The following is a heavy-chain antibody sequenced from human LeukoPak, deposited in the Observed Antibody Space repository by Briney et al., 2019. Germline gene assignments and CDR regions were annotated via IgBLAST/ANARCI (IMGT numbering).Heavy chain of an antibody. CDR3: TGHQQAYSRTF. J-gene: IGHJ4*02. D-gene: IGHD6-13*01. CDR1: GFTFSSYW. V-gene: IGHV3-74*01. Sequence: PGGSLRLSCAVSGFTFSSYWMHWVRQAPGKGLVWVSRISTDASSTTYADSVKGRLTISRDNAKDTLYLQMHSLRAEDTAVYYCTGHQQAYSRTFWGQGTLVTVSS. CDR2: ISTDASST.